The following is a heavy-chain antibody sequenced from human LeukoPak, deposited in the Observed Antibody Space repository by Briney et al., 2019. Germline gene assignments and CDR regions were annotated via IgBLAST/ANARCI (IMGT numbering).Heavy chain of an antibody. D-gene: IGHD2-21*02. Sequence: GGSLRLSCAASGFTFSSYSMNWVRQAPGKGLEWVSSISSSGSIYYADSVKGRFTISRDNGKNSLYLQMNNVRAEDTAVYYCARTSTDCLDCWGQGTLVTVSS. J-gene: IGHJ4*02. CDR1: GFTFSSYS. CDR3: ARTSTDCLDC. V-gene: IGHV3-21*06. CDR2: ISSSGSI.